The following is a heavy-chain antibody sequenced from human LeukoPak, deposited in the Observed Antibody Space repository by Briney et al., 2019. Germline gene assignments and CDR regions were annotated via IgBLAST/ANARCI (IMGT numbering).Heavy chain of an antibody. V-gene: IGHV6-1*01. CDR2: TYYRSKWYN. Sequence: SQTLSLTCAISGDSFCSNSAAWNWLRQSPSRGLEWLGRTYYRSKWYNDYAVSVKSRITINPDTSKNQFSLQLNSVTPEDTAVYYCARDHLKEQWRTHMDVWGKGTTVTVSS. CDR3: ARDHLKEQWRTHMDV. J-gene: IGHJ6*03. CDR1: GDSFCSNSAA. D-gene: IGHD6-19*01.